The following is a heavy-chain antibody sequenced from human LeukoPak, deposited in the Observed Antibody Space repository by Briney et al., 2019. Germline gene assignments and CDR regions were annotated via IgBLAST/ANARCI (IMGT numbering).Heavy chain of an antibody. D-gene: IGHD6-13*01. Sequence: SETLSLTCAVYGGSFSGYYWSWIRQPPGKGLEWSGEINHSGSTNYNPSLKSRVTISVDTSKNQFSLKLSSMTSAHPAVIYLTRAGSSWSIFDHWGEGTLVTVP. V-gene: IGHV4-34*01. J-gene: IGHJ4*02. CDR1: GGSFSGYY. CDR3: TRAGSSWSIFDH. CDR2: INHSGST.